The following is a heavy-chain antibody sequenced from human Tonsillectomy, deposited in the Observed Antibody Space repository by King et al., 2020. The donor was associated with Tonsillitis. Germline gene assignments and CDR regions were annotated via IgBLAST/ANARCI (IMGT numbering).Heavy chain of an antibody. CDR3: ASAPLSSSWYYFDY. V-gene: IGHV3-64*01. CDR2: ISSNGGST. D-gene: IGHD6-13*01. J-gene: IGHJ4*02. CDR1: GFTFSSYA. Sequence: VQLVESGGGLVQPGGSLRLSCAASGFTFSSYAMHWVRQAPGKGLEYVSAISSNGGSTYYANSVKGRFTISRDNSKNTLYLQMGSLRAEDMAVYYCASAPLSSSWYYFDYWGQGTLVTVSS.